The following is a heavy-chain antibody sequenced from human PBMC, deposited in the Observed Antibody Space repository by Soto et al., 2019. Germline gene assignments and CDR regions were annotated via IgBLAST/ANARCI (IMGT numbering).Heavy chain of an antibody. CDR3: AKGGKEVRGVIIFG. CDR1: GFTFSNYA. J-gene: IGHJ4*02. D-gene: IGHD3-10*01. V-gene: IGHV3-23*01. CDR2: ISDSGHER. Sequence: HPWGSLRLSCAASGFTFSNYAMSWVRQAPGKGLEWVSAISDSGHERYCADSVKGRFTISRDNSKNTLYLQMNSLRAEDTAVYYCAKGGKEVRGVIIFGWGQGTLVTVSS.